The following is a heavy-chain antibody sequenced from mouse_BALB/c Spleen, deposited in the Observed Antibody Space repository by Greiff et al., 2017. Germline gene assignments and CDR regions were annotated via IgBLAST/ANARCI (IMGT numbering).Heavy chain of an antibody. CDR3: AGHGKSGAMDD. J-gene: IGHJ4*01. D-gene: IGHD3-1*01. V-gene: IGHV5-12-2*01. CDR2: ISNGGGST. Sequence: DVMLVGSGGGLVQPGGFLKLSCAASGFTFCSYTMSWVCQTPEKRLEWVAYISNGGGSTYSPDTVKGRFTISRDNAKNTLYLQMSSLKSEDTAVYYCAGHGKSGAMDDWDRGASVTVSS. CDR1: GFTFCSYT.